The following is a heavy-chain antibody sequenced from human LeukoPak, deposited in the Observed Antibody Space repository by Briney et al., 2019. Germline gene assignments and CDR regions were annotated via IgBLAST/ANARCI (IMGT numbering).Heavy chain of an antibody. CDR1: GGSISSYY. V-gene: IGHV4-59*08. CDR2: IYYSGST. J-gene: IGHJ4*02. D-gene: IGHD3-3*01. Sequence: SETLSLTCTVSGGSISSYYWSWIRQPPGKELEWVGCIYYSGSTNYNPSLKSRVTISVDTSRNQFSLKLSSVTAADTAVYYCARHPFPKYDFWSGYSTAYYFDYWGQGTLVTVSS. CDR3: ARHPFPKYDFWSGYSTAYYFDY.